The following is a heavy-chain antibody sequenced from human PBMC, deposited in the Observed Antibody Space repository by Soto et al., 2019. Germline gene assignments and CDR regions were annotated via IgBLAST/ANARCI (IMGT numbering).Heavy chain of an antibody. CDR1: GFTFSTYA. CDR3: AKDPNGDYVGAFDF. V-gene: IGHV3-23*01. D-gene: IGHD2-8*01. CDR2: ITGSGAPA. Sequence: EVQLLESGGGLVQPGGSLRISCAASGFTFSTYALTWVRQPPGKGLEWVAAITGSGAPANYADSVKGRFTISRDNSKNTLYLQMSSLTAEDTAVYFCAKDPNGDYVGAFDFWGRGTLVTVSS. J-gene: IGHJ3*01.